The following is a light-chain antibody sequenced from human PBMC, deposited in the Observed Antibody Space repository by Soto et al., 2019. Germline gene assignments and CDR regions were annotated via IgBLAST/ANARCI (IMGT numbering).Light chain of an antibody. CDR2: KAS. Sequence: DIQMTQSPSTLSGSVGDRVTITCRASKIISRWMAWYQQKPGKAPKLLIYKASTLKSGVPSRFSGSGSGTEFTLTISSLQPDDFATYYCQHYNSYSEAFGQGTKVDIK. V-gene: IGKV1-5*03. J-gene: IGKJ1*01. CDR3: QHYNSYSEA. CDR1: KIISRW.